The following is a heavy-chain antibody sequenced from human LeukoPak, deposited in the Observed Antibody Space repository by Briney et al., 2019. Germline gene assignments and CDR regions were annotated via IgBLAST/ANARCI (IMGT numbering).Heavy chain of an antibody. D-gene: IGHD3-22*01. CDR1: GFTFSSYA. CDR3: ARERDSSGYYYY. J-gene: IGHJ4*02. CDR2: IPYDGSNK. V-gene: IGHV3-30-3*01. Sequence: GGSLRLSCAASGFTFSSYAMHWVRQAPGKGLEWVAVIPYDGSNKYYADSVKGRFTISRDNSKNTLYLQMNSLRAEDTAVYYCARERDSSGYYYYWGQGTLVTVSS.